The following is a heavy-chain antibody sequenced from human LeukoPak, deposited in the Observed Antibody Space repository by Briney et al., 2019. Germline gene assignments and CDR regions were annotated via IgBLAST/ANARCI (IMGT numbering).Heavy chain of an antibody. Sequence: PSETLSLTCTVSGGSMSSYYWSWIRQPPGKGLEWIGYIYYSGSTKYNPSLKCRVTISVDTSKNQCSLKLSSVTAADTAVYYCARQSISGSSLSYFDYWGQGTLVNVSS. D-gene: IGHD3-22*01. CDR3: ARQSISGSSLSYFDY. CDR1: GGSMSSYY. J-gene: IGHJ4*02. CDR2: IYYSGST. V-gene: IGHV4-59*01.